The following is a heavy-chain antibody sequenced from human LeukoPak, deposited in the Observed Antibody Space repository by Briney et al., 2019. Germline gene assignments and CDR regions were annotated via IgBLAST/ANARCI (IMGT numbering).Heavy chain of an antibody. Sequence: GASVKVPCKASGFTFTRSTMQWVRQARGQRLEWIGWIVVGSGDTNYAQKFQERITFARDMSTSTAYMELSSLRSEDTAVYYCAAVSPMYYDSSGYSDYWGQGTLVTVSS. CDR3: AAVSPMYYDSSGYSDY. CDR1: GFTFTRST. V-gene: IGHV1-58*02. J-gene: IGHJ4*02. CDR2: IVVGSGDT. D-gene: IGHD3-22*01.